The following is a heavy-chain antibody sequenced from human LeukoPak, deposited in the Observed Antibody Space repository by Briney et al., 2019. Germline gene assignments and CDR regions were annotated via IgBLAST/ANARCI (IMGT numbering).Heavy chain of an antibody. Sequence: GGSLRLSCGASGFTFSSYGMHWVRQAPGKGLEWVAFIRYDGSIKYYADSVKGRFTISRDNSKNTLYLQMNSLRAEDTAVYYCAELGITMIGGVWGKGTTVTISS. D-gene: IGHD3-10*02. J-gene: IGHJ6*04. CDR3: AELGITMIGGV. CDR1: GFTFSSYG. V-gene: IGHV3-30*02. CDR2: IRYDGSIK.